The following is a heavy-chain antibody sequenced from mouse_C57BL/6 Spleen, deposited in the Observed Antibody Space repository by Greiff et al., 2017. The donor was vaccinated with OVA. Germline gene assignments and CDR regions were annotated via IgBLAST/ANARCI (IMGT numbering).Heavy chain of an antibody. D-gene: IGHD1-1*01. V-gene: IGHV2-6-1*01. CDR2: RWSDGST. CDR1: GFSLTSYG. CDR3: ARHDYGSSGYAMDY. Sequence: VMLVESGPGLVAPSQSLSITCTVSGFSLTSYGVHWVRQPPGKGLEWLVVRWSDGSTTYNSALKSRLSISKDNSKSQVFLKMNSLQTDDTAMYYCARHDYGSSGYAMDYWGQGTSVTVSS. J-gene: IGHJ4*01.